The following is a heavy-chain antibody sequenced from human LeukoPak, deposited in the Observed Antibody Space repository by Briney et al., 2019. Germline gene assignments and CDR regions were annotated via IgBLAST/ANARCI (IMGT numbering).Heavy chain of an antibody. Sequence: ASVKVSCKASGYTFTSYDINWVRQATGQGLEWMGWMNPNSGNTGYAQKFQGRVTMTRNTSISTAYMELSSLRSEDTAVYYCAKGKGEYCDGDCSSRILDYWGQGTLVTASS. V-gene: IGHV1-8*01. CDR3: AKGKGEYCDGDCSSRILDY. CDR1: GYTFTSYD. D-gene: IGHD2-21*02. J-gene: IGHJ4*02. CDR2: MNPNSGNT.